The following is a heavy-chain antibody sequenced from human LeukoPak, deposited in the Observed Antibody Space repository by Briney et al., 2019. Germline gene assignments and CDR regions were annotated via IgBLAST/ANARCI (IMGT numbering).Heavy chain of an antibody. V-gene: IGHV1-18*01. CDR1: GYTFTSYG. CDR3: ARNKRAVRGVIPYNWFDP. J-gene: IGHJ5*02. CDR2: ISAYNGNT. D-gene: IGHD3-10*01. Sequence: ASVKVSCKASGYTFTSYGISWVRQAPGQGLEWMGWISAYNGNTNYAQKLQGRVTMTTDTSTSTAYMGLRSLRSDDTAVYYCARNKRAVRGVIPYNWFDPWAREPWSPSPQ.